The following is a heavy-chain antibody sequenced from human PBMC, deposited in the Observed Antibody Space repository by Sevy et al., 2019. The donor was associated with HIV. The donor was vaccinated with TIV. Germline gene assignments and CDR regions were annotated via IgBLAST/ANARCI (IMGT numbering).Heavy chain of an antibody. J-gene: IGHJ4*02. V-gene: IGHV5-51*01. CDR2: IYPDDSET. Sequence: GESLKISCKGSGYSFTDHWIGWVRQKPGKGLEWMGIIYPDDSETRYSPSFQGQVTFSAYKSINTAYLQWSRLKASDTAMYYCATSRSGYLDSSGYYIYWGQGTLVTVSS. D-gene: IGHD3-22*01. CDR3: ATSRSGYLDSSGYYIY. CDR1: GYSFTDHW.